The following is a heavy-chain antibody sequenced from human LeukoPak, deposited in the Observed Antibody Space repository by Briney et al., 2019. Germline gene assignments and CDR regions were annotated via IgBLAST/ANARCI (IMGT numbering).Heavy chain of an antibody. V-gene: IGHV3-23*01. CDR1: GFTFSSYA. J-gene: IGHJ6*03. CDR2: ISGSGGST. D-gene: IGHD6-6*01. Sequence: PGGSLRLSCAASGFTFSSYAMSWVRQAPGKGLEWVSAISGSGGSTYYADSVKGRFTISRDNSKNTLYLQMNSLRAEDTAVYYCAKDLSSVGIAARPKYYYYYMDVWGKGTTVTVSS. CDR3: AKDLSSVGIAARPKYYYYYMDV.